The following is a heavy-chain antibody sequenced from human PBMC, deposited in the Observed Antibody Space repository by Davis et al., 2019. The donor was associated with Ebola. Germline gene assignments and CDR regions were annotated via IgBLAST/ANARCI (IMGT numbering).Heavy chain of an antibody. CDR2: FYAGGSP. D-gene: IGHD2-8*01. CDR3: ARQWRKDDFFDY. Sequence: MPSETLSLTCTVSGGSISSYYWNWIRQPAGKGLEWIGHFYAGGSPKFNPSLKGRVTMSVDTSKNQFSLRLNSMTAADTAVYYCARQWRKDDFFDYWSQGTLVAVSS. V-gene: IGHV4-4*07. J-gene: IGHJ4*02. CDR1: GGSISSYY.